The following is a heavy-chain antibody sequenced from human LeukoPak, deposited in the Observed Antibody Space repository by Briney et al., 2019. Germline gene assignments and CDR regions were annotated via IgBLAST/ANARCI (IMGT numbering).Heavy chain of an antibody. CDR2: IYPGDSDT. V-gene: IGHV5-51*01. J-gene: IGHJ4*02. D-gene: IGHD6-13*01. Sequence: GESLKISCKGSGYSFTSYWIGWVRQMPGKGLEWMGIIYPGDSDTRYSPSFQGQVTISADKSISTAYLQWSSLKASDTAMYCCARHDVPGIAAAGFDYWGQGTLVTVSS. CDR3: ARHDVPGIAAAGFDY. CDR1: GYSFTSYW.